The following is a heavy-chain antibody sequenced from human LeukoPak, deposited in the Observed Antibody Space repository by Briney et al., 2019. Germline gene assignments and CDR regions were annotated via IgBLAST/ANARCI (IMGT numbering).Heavy chain of an antibody. J-gene: IGHJ4*02. V-gene: IGHV3-20*04. Sequence: GGSLRLSCAASGFTFDNYGINWVRQAPGKGLEWVSRIHWNGGRTGYADSVKGRFTISRDNSKNTLYLQMNSLRAEDTAVYYCAKDYTAMVYYFDYWGQGTLVTVSS. CDR3: AKDYTAMVYYFDY. D-gene: IGHD5-18*01. CDR2: IHWNGGRT. CDR1: GFTFDNYG.